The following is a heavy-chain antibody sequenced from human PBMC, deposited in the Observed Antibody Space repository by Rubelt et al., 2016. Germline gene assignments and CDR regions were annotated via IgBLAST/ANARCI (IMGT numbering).Heavy chain of an antibody. CDR3: ARVTNVGVRVIDY. Sequence: QVHLVQSGAEVKKAGASVKVSCKASGYTFTNYAIHWVRLAPGQRLEWMGWINGGNGNTKYSQKFQGRVTITRDTSATKAYMELNSLRCEDTAVYFCARVTNVGVRVIDYWGQGTLVAVSS. CDR1: GYTFTNYA. CDR2: INGGNGNT. D-gene: IGHD3-10*01. V-gene: IGHV1-3*01. J-gene: IGHJ4*02.